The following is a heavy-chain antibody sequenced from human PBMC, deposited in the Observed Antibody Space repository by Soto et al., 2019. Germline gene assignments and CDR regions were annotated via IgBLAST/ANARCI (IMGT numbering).Heavy chain of an antibody. CDR3: ARGLTIFGVARTYYFDY. D-gene: IGHD3-3*01. V-gene: IGHV3-7*01. CDR1: GFTFSSYW. J-gene: IGHJ4*02. Sequence: GGSLRLSCAASGFTFSSYWMSWVRQAPGKGLEWVANIKQDGSEKYYVDSVKGRFTISRDNAKNSLYLQMNSLRAEDTAVYYCARGLTIFGVARTYYFDYWGQGTLVTV. CDR2: IKQDGSEK.